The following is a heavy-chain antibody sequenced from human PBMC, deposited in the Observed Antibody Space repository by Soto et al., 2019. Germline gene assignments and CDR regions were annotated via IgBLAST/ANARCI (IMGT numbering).Heavy chain of an antibody. CDR1: GFDFRIYA. V-gene: IGHV3-23*01. J-gene: IGHJ4*02. CDR3: AKDLRPDGRYDFDY. CDR2: MIGDGTSW. D-gene: IGHD1-26*01. Sequence: VPLLESGGGLAQAGGSLRLSCAASGFDFRIYAMNWVRQAPGKSLEWVAVMIGDGTSWDYAEYVRGRFTISRDNSMNARYLQMNSLRAEDTAVYYCAKDLRPDGRYDFDYWGQGTLVTVSS.